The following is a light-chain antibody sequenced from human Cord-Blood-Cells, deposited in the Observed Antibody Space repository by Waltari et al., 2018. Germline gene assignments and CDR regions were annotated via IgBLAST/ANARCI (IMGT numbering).Light chain of an antibody. CDR3: SSYAGSNNVV. CDR2: EVS. CDR1: SRQGGGDNY. Sequence: QSALTQPTSAPGSPGQAVTLPCTGNSRQGGGDNYGSWYQQHQGKAPKLMIYEVSKRPSGVPVRFSGSKSGNTASLTVSGLQAEDEADYYCSSYAGSNNVVFGGGTKLTVL. V-gene: IGLV2-8*01. J-gene: IGLJ2*01.